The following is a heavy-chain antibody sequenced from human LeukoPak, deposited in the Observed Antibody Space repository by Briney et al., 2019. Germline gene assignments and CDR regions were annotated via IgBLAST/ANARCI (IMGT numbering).Heavy chain of an antibody. CDR2: MNPNSGNT. J-gene: IGHJ4*02. CDR1: GYTFTTYD. V-gene: IGHV1-8*01. Sequence: VASVKVSCKASGYTFTTYDIYWVRQATGQGLEWMGWMNPNSGNTGYAQKFQGRLTMTRNTSISTAYMELSSLKSEDTAVYYCARGRRAWVSHWGQGTLVTVSS. D-gene: IGHD3-16*01. CDR3: ARGRRAWVSH.